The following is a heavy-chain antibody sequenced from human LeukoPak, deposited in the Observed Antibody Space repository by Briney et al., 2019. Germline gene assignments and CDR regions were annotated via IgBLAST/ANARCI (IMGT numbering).Heavy chain of an antibody. D-gene: IGHD4-23*01. CDR3: ARVSRGGDKFDP. J-gene: IGHJ5*02. Sequence: ASAKVSCKASGYTFTNYVINWVRQATGQRLEWMGWMIPKSVDTGYAQKFQSRVTMTRGTSLSTGYMGMSSPRSPATPVYFIARVSRGGDKFDPWGQGTLVIVSS. CDR1: GYTFTNYV. CDR2: MIPKSVDT. V-gene: IGHV1-8*01.